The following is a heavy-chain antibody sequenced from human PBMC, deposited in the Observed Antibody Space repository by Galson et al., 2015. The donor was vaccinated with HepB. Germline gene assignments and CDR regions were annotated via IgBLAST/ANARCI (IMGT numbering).Heavy chain of an antibody. CDR3: AKDVLMNYNYYGMDV. J-gene: IGHJ6*02. D-gene: IGHD3-10*01. Sequence: SLRLSCATSEFVFSSYGIHWVRQAPGKGLQWVGLISNDGSYKYYADSVRGRFTISRDKSRNTVSLQMDRLRVDDTAAYYCAKDVLMNYNYYGMDVWGRGTTVTVSS. V-gene: IGHV3-30*18. CDR2: ISNDGSYK. CDR1: EFVFSSYG.